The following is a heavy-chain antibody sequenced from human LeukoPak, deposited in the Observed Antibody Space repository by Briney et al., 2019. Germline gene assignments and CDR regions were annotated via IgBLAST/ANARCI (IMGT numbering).Heavy chain of an antibody. CDR2: IYHSGST. J-gene: IGHJ4*02. Sequence: PSETLSLTCAVSGGSISSGGYSWSWIRQPPGKGLEWIGYIYHSGSTYYNPSLKSRVTISVDRSKNQFSLKLSSVTAADTAVYYCARGGKEEPIDYWGQGTLVTVSS. CDR1: GGSISSGGYS. V-gene: IGHV4-30-2*01. D-gene: IGHD1-14*01. CDR3: ARGGKEEPIDY.